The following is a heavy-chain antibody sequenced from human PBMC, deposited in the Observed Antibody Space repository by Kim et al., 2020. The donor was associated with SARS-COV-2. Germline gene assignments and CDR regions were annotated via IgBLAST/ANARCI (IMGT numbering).Heavy chain of an antibody. V-gene: IGHV1-18*01. CDR1: GYTFTSYG. Sequence: ASVKVSCKASGYTFTSYGISWVRQAPGQGLEWMGWISAYNGNTNYAQKLQGRVTMTTDTSTSTAYMELRSLRSDDTAVYYCARDKIRVVAASRYGMDVWGQGTTVTVSS. CDR2: ISAYNGNT. J-gene: IGHJ6*02. CDR3: ARDKIRVVAASRYGMDV. D-gene: IGHD2-15*01.